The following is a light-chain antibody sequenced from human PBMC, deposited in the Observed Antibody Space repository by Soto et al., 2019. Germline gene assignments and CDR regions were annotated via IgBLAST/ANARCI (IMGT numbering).Light chain of an antibody. CDR2: LNSDGSH. Sequence: QSVLAQSPSASASLGASVKLTCTLSSGHNSYAIAWHQQQPEKGPRYLMKLNSDGSHSQGDGIPDRFSGSSSGAERYLTISSLQSEDEADYYCQTWGTGVHVVFGGGTKVTVL. CDR1: SGHNSYA. J-gene: IGLJ2*01. V-gene: IGLV4-69*02. CDR3: QTWGTGVHVV.